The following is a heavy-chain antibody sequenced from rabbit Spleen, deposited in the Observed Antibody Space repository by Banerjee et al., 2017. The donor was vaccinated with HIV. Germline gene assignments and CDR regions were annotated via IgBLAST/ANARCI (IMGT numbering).Heavy chain of an antibody. CDR1: GFSFSSSYC. V-gene: IGHV1S40*01. D-gene: IGHD8-1*01. CDR3: ARDSGSSFSSYGMDL. Sequence: QSLEESGGGLVQPEGSLTLTCTASGFSFSSSYCMCWVRQAPGKGLEWIACIYTGSSGFTYFASWAKGRFTISKSSSTSVTLQMTSLTAADTATYFCARDSGSSFSSYGMDLWGPGTLVTVS. J-gene: IGHJ6*01. CDR2: IYTGSSGFT.